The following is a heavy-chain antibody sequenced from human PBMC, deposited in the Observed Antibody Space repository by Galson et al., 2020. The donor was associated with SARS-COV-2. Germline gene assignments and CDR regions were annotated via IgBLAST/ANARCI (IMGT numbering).Heavy chain of an antibody. Sequence: ETSETLSLTCTVSGGSISSGGYYWSWIRQHPGKGLEWIGYIYYSGSTNYNPSLRSRVTISVDMSKNQFSLKLSSVTAADTAVYYCARDPAPLYGDNYYYGMDVWGRGTTVTVSS. D-gene: IGHD4-17*01. J-gene: IGHJ6*02. CDR1: GGSISSGGYY. CDR3: ARDPAPLYGDNYYYGMDV. CDR2: IYYSGST. V-gene: IGHV4-61*08.